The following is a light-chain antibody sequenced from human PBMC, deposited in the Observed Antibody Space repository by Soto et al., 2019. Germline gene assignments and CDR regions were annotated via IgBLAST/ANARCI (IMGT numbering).Light chain of an antibody. Sequence: QSALTQPPSASGSPGPSVTISCAGSISDVGGYNHVSWYQQHPGKAPKLLIYEVTKRPSGVPARFSGSKSGNTASLTVSGLQGDDEADYYCSSYAGTNNVIFGGGTKLTVL. CDR1: ISDVGGYNH. CDR3: SSYAGTNNVI. J-gene: IGLJ2*01. CDR2: EVT. V-gene: IGLV2-8*01.